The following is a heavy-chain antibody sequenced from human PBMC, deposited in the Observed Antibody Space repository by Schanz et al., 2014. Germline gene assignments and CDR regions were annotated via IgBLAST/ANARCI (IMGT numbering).Heavy chain of an antibody. J-gene: IGHJ3*01. CDR3: ARDGGFDSINAFDF. V-gene: IGHV3-30*04. CDR1: GFTFSNSP. D-gene: IGHD3-10*01. Sequence: QVQLVESGGGVVQPGRSLRLSCAASGFTFSNSPLHWVRQAPGKGLDWVAVISYDGSITYYADSVKDRFTISRDNSKNIMFLQINSLKTEDTAVYCARDGGFDSINAFDFWGQGTMVTVSS. CDR2: ISYDGSIT.